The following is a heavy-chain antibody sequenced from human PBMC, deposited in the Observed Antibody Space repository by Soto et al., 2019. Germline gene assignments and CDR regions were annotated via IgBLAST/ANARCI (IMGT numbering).Heavy chain of an antibody. CDR2: INSDGSST. J-gene: IGHJ4*02. CDR1: GFTFSSYW. D-gene: IGHD3-10*01. Sequence: GGSLRLSCAASGFTFSSYWMHWVRQAPGKGLVWVSRINSDGSSTSYADSAKGRFTISRDNAKNTLYLQMNSLRAEDTAVYYCARDGSRELLYSNDYWGQGTLVTVSS. CDR3: ARDGSRELLYSNDY. V-gene: IGHV3-74*01.